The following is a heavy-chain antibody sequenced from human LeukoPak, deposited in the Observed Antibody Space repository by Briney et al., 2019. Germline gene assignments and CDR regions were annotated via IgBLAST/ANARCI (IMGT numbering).Heavy chain of an antibody. V-gene: IGHV1-46*01. CDR3: ARGEYNYGRDWFDP. CDR2: INPSGDNT. D-gene: IGHD5-18*01. Sequence: GASVKVSCKASGYTFTSYYMYWVRQAPGQGLEWMGIINPSGDNTNYAQKFQGRVTMTRDMSTTTVYMELSSLRSEDTAVYYCARGEYNYGRDWFDPWGQGTLVTVSS. CDR1: GYTFTSYY. J-gene: IGHJ5*02.